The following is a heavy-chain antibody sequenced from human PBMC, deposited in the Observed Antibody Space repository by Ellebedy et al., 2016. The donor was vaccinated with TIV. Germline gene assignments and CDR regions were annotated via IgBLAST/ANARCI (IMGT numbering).Heavy chain of an antibody. D-gene: IGHD1-1*01. J-gene: IGHJ6*02. CDR3: ARGLRVIGTPLPQNQYFYYTMDV. Sequence: SVKVSCXASGGTFSNYAISWVRQAPGQGLEWMGGILPIVDSANYAQKFQGRVTITADESTSTVYMDLSSLRSEDTAVYYCARGLRVIGTPLPQNQYFYYTMDVWGQGTTVIVSS. CDR1: GGTFSNYA. CDR2: ILPIVDSA. V-gene: IGHV1-69*13.